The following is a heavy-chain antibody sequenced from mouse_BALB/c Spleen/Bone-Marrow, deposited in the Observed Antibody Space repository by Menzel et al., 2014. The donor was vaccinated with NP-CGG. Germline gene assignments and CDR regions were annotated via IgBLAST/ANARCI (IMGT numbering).Heavy chain of an antibody. J-gene: IGHJ1*01. CDR1: GFTFSDYY. Sequence: EVKVEESGGGLVQPGGSLRLSCAPSGFTFSDYYMSWVRQPPGKALEWLGFIRNKAKGYTTEYIPSVKGRFTISRDNSQSMLYLQMNTLRAEDSATYYCARDRNNDIHWYLDVWGAGTTVTVSS. V-gene: IGHV7-3*02. D-gene: IGHD2-12*01. CDR3: ARDRNNDIHWYLDV. CDR2: IRNKAKGYTT.